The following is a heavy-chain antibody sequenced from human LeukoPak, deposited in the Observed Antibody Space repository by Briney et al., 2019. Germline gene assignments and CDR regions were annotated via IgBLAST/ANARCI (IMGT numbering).Heavy chain of an antibody. V-gene: IGHV1-2*02. Sequence: ASVKVSCKASGYPFTGYYMHWVRQAPGQGLEWMGWINPNSGGTNYAQKFQGRVTMTRDTSISTAYMELSRLRSDDTAVYYCARGVMGYYYGSGINYWGQGTLVTVSS. CDR1: GYPFTGYY. CDR3: ARGVMGYYYGSGINY. CDR2: INPNSGGT. J-gene: IGHJ4*02. D-gene: IGHD3-10*01.